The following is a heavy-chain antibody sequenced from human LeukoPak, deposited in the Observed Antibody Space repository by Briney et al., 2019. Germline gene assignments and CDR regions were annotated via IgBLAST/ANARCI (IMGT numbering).Heavy chain of an antibody. CDR2: ISAYNGNT. V-gene: IGHV1-18*01. CDR3: ARGLQLQQYYYYYMDV. CDR1: GYTFTSYG. D-gene: IGHD2-2*01. Sequence: ASVKVSCKASGYTFTSYGISWVRQAPGQGLEWMGWISAYNGNTDYAQKFQGRVTMTRNTSISTAYMELSSLRSEDTAVYYCARGLQLQQYYYYYMDVWGKGTTVTISS. J-gene: IGHJ6*03.